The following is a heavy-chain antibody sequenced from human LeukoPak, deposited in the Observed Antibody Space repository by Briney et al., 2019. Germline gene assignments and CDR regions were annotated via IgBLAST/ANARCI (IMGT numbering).Heavy chain of an antibody. Sequence: GGSLRLSCAASGFTFDDYAMHWVRQAPGEGLEWVSAISGSGGSTYYADSVKGRFTISRDNSKNTLYLQMNSLRAEDTAVYYCAKDAHSSGWYETPNYFDYWGQGTLVTVSS. J-gene: IGHJ4*02. CDR3: AKDAHSSGWYETPNYFDY. V-gene: IGHV3-23*01. D-gene: IGHD6-19*01. CDR2: ISGSGGST. CDR1: GFTFDDYA.